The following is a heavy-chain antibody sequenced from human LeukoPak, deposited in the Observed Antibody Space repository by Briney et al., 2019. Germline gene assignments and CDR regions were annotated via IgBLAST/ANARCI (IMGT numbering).Heavy chain of an antibody. J-gene: IGHJ4*02. CDR3: AREGMHDSSGYYPIGGSYYFDH. Sequence: GGSLRLSCVASGFNVGSNYMSWVRQTPGKGLEWVSVIYRGGATYYADSVKGRFTLSRDNSKNTLYLQMNSLRVEDTAVYYCAREGMHDSSGYYPIGGSYYFDHWGQGTLVTVSS. D-gene: IGHD3-22*01. CDR2: IYRGGAT. V-gene: IGHV3-53*01. CDR1: GFNVGSNY.